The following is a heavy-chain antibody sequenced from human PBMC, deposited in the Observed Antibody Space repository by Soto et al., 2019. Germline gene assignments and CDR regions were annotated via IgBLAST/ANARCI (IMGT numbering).Heavy chain of an antibody. CDR3: ARELRYFDSSGYYHADDALDN. Sequence: GGSLRLSCAASGFTFRSFWMSWVRQAPGKGLEWVANIKEDGSEEYYVDSVKGRFTISRDNTKNSLFLQMSSLRAEDTAVYYCARELRYFDSSGYYHADDALDNWGQGTMVTVSS. V-gene: IGHV3-7*01. CDR2: IKEDGSEE. D-gene: IGHD3-22*01. J-gene: IGHJ3*02. CDR1: GFTFRSFW.